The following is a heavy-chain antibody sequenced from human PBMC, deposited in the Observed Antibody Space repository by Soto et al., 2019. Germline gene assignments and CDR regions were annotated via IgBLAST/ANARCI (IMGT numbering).Heavy chain of an antibody. V-gene: IGHV3-23*01. CDR2: ISGSDRST. J-gene: IGHJ6*02. Sequence: EVQLLESGGDLVQPGGSLRLSCAASGFTFSSYAMTWVRQAPGKGLEWVSAISGSDRSTYYADSVKGRFTISRDNSKNTLYLQMNSLRAEDTAVYYCAKAPSVTSYYYGMDVWGQGTTVTVS. D-gene: IGHD4-17*01. CDR1: GFTFSSYA. CDR3: AKAPSVTSYYYGMDV.